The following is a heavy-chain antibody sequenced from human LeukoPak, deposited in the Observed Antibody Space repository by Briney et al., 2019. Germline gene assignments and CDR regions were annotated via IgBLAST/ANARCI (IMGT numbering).Heavy chain of an antibody. CDR1: GGSISSYY. CDR3: ARQYDSSGYYYGVAFDI. D-gene: IGHD3-22*01. CDR2: IYYSGST. Sequence: SETLSLTCTVSGGSISSYYWSWIRQPPGKGLEWIGYIYYSGSTNYNPSLKSRVTISVDTSKNQFSLKLSSVTAADTAVYYCARQYDSSGYYYGVAFDIWGQGTMVTVSS. J-gene: IGHJ3*02. V-gene: IGHV4-59*08.